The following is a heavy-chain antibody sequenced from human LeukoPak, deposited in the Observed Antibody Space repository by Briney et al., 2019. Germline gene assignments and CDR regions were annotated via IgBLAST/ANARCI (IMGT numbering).Heavy chain of an antibody. CDR2: ISFHGTDT. Sequence: GGSLRLSCAASGFSFSPYVKHWVRQAPGKGLEWVAVISFHGTDTFYADSVKGRFTISRDNSKNTLYLQMSSLRGDDTAVYYCARVGAPPTHLLRYFDWLTLHYYFDYWGQGTLVTVSS. V-gene: IGHV3-30*19. D-gene: IGHD3-9*01. CDR3: ARVGAPPTHLLRYFDWLTLHYYFDY. J-gene: IGHJ4*02. CDR1: GFSFSPYV.